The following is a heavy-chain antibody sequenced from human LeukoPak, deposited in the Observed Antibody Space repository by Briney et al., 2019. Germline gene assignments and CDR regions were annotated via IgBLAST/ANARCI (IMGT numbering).Heavy chain of an antibody. CDR3: ARDDDSSGYAFDI. CDR1: GYTFTSYY. D-gene: IGHD3-22*01. J-gene: IGHJ3*02. V-gene: IGHV1-2*06. CDR2: INPNSGGT. Sequence: ASVKVSCKASGYTFTSYYMHWVRQAPGQGLEWMGRINPNSGGTNYAQKFQGRVTMTRDTSISTAYMELSRLRSDDTAVYYCARDDDSSGYAFDIWGQGTMVTVSS.